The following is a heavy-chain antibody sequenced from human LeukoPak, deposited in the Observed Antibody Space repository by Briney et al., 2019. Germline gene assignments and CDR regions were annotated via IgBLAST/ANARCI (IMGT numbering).Heavy chain of an antibody. CDR2: LSSGDST. CDR3: AKDGTRGTRFGKIPHYFDY. Sequence: GGSLRLSCVTSGFTFRSYGMSWVRQAPGKGLEWVSSLSSGDSTYYAESVKGRFTISRDSSKNMLFLQMNSLRAEDTAVYYCAKDGTRGTRFGKIPHYFDYWGQGTLVTVSS. CDR1: GFTFRSYG. D-gene: IGHD3-10*01. V-gene: IGHV3-23*01. J-gene: IGHJ4*02.